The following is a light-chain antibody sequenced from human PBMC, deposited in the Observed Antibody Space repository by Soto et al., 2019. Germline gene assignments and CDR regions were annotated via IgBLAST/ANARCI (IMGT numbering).Light chain of an antibody. Sequence: DIQLTQSPSSLSASVGDRVTITCRASQSIRSYLNWYQQKPGKAPKLLIYAASSLQTGVSSMFSGSGSGTDFTLTISNLQPEDFATYYCQQTSSTPTFGGGTKVEIK. V-gene: IGKV1-39*01. J-gene: IGKJ4*01. CDR3: QQTSSTPT. CDR1: QSIRSY. CDR2: AAS.